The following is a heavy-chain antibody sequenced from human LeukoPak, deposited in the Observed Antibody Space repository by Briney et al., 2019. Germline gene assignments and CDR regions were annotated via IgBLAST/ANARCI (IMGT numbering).Heavy chain of an antibody. CDR1: GGSISSYY. CDR3: ARDDGDYSFDY. CDR2: IYYSGST. J-gene: IGHJ4*02. D-gene: IGHD4-17*01. V-gene: IGHV4-59*01. Sequence: SETLSLTCTASGGSISSYYWSWIRQPPGKRLEWIGYIYYSGSTNYNPSLKSRVTISVDTSKNQFSLKLSSVTAADTAVYYCARDDGDYSFDYWGQGTLVTVSS.